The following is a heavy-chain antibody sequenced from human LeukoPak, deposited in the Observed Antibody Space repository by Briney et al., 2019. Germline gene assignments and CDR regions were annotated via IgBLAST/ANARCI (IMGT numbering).Heavy chain of an antibody. CDR3: AGGYSYGYLKQFDY. CDR2: ISYDGSNK. J-gene: IGHJ4*02. D-gene: IGHD5-18*01. CDR1: GFTFSSYA. V-gene: IGHV3-30*04. Sequence: PGGSLRLSCAASGFTFSSYAMHWVRQAPGKGLEGVAVISYDGSNKYYADSVKGRFTISRDNSKNTLYLQMNSLRAEDTAVYYCAGGYSYGYLKQFDYWGQGTLVTVSS.